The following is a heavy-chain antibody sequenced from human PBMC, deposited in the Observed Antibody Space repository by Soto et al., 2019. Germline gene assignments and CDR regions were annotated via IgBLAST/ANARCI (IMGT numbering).Heavy chain of an antibody. CDR2: IIPIFGTA. V-gene: IGHV1-69*13. D-gene: IGHD2-15*01. J-gene: IGHJ5*02. CDR3: ARAYTDGCVGGSCLNWLDP. Sequence: SVKVSCKASGGTFSSYAISWVRQAPGQGLEWMGGIIPIFGTANYAQKFQGRVTITADESTSTAYMELSSLRSEDTAVYYCARAYTDGCVGGSCLNWLDPWGQGTLVTVYS. CDR1: GGTFSSYA.